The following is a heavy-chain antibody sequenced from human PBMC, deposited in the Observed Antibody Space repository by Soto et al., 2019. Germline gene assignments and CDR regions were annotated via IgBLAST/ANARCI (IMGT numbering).Heavy chain of an antibody. CDR3: ARSYYDFWSGSYYYYMDV. CDR1: GDSISSHY. J-gene: IGHJ6*03. D-gene: IGHD3-3*01. V-gene: IGHV4-59*11. Sequence: LETLSLTCTVSGDSISSHYWSWIRQPPGKGLEWIGYISYSGNTNYNPSLKSRVTISVDTSKNQFSLKLTSVTAADTAVYYCARSYYDFWSGSYYYYMDVWGKGTSVTVSS. CDR2: ISYSGNT.